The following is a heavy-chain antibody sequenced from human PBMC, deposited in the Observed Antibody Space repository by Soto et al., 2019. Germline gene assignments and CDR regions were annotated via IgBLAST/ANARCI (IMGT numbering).Heavy chain of an antibody. CDR3: THSTDTAMALDY. CDR1: GFSLSTSGVG. V-gene: IGHV2-5*02. CDR2: IYWDDDK. J-gene: IGHJ4*02. D-gene: IGHD5-18*01. Sequence: QITLKESGPTRVKPTQTLTLTCTFSGFSLSTSGVGVGWIRQPPGKALEWLALIYWDDDKRYSQSLKSRLIITKDTSKNQVVLTMTNMDPVDTATYYCTHSTDTAMALDYWGQGTLVTVSS.